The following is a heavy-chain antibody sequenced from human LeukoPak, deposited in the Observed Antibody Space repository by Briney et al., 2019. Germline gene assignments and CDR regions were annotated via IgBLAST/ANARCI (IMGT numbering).Heavy chain of an antibody. CDR2: IYYSGST. CDR1: VGSTGSSN. Sequence: PSETLSLTCTVSVGSTGSSNWSWIRHPPGKGLEWIGYIYYSGSTNYNPSLKSRVTISVDTSKNQFSLKLSSVTAADTAVYYCARASGYSYGYFSNWGQGTLVTVSS. V-gene: IGHV4-59*01. J-gene: IGHJ4*02. D-gene: IGHD5-18*01. CDR3: ARASGYSYGYFSN.